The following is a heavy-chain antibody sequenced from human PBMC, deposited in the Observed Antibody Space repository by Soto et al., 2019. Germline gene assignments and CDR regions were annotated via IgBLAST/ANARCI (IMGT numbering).Heavy chain of an antibody. CDR2: ISGSGGST. Sequence: GGSLRLSCAASGFTFSSYAVSWVRQAPGKGLEWVSAISGSGGSTYYADSVKGRFTISRDNSKNTLYLQMNSLRAEDTAVYYCAKGPREDYSNSQGNYWGQGTLVTVSS. J-gene: IGHJ4*02. D-gene: IGHD4-4*01. CDR1: GFTFSSYA. V-gene: IGHV3-23*01. CDR3: AKGPREDYSNSQGNY.